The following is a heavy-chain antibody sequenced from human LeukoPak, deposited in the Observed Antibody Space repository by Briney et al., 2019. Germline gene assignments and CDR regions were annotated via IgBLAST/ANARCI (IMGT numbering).Heavy chain of an antibody. CDR3: ARHSYYYGSGSYFRLGYFDY. Sequence: SETLSLTCTVSGGSISSTRYSWGWIRQPPGKGPEWIGSIYYRGSTNYNPSLKSRVSISVDTSKNQFSLKLSSVTAADTAVYYCARHSYYYGSGSYFRLGYFDYWGQGTLVTVSS. CDR1: GGSISSTRYS. V-gene: IGHV4-39*01. CDR2: IYYRGST. J-gene: IGHJ4*02. D-gene: IGHD3-10*01.